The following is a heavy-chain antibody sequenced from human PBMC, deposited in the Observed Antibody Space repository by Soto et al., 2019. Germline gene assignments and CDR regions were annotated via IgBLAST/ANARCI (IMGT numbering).Heavy chain of an antibody. V-gene: IGHV3-23*01. CDR2: ISGSGGSI. CDR1: GFTFGIYA. D-gene: IGHD6-13*01. CDR3: ARVAPEYSSTPRRFDF. Sequence: GGSLRLSCAASGFTFGIYAMSWVRQAPGKGLEWVSSISGSGGSIYYAHSVKGRFTISRDKTKNTLDLQMNSLRAEDTAVYHCARVAPEYSSTPRRFDFWGQGTLVTAPQ. J-gene: IGHJ4*02.